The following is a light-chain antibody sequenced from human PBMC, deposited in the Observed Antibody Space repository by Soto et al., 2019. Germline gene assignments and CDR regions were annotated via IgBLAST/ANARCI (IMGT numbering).Light chain of an antibody. V-gene: IGLV2-14*01. J-gene: IGLJ1*01. Sequence: QSALTQPASVSGSPGQSITISCTGTSSDIGNYKYVSWYQQHPGKAPKLMIYEVTNRPSGVSYRFSGSKSGNTASLTISGLQAEDEADYYCSSYTSTITLIIFGTGTKVTVL. CDR2: EVT. CDR1: SSDIGNYKY. CDR3: SSYTSTITLII.